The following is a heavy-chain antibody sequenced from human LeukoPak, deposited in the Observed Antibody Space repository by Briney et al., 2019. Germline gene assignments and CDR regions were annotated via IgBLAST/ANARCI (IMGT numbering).Heavy chain of an antibody. J-gene: IGHJ6*02. D-gene: IGHD6-13*01. V-gene: IGHV3-30*18. CDR1: GFPFSSYG. CDR2: ISYDGANK. CDR3: AKDSSSSNCYYGLDV. Sequence: PGGSLRLSCAASGFPFSSYGIHWVRQAPGKGLEWVAVISYDGANKYYADSVKGRFTISRDNSKNTLYLQMNSLRGDDTGMYFCAKDSSSSNCYYGLDVWGQGTTVTVSS.